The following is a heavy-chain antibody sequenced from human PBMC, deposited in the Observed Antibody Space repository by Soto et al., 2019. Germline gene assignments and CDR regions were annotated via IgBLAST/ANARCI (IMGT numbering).Heavy chain of an antibody. CDR3: ARTMAVAGPYSFDS. CDR1: GFTFSSYA. Sequence: RRLSCAASGFTFSSYAMHWVRQAPGKGLEWVAVISYDGSIKYYADSMKGRFTISRDNSKNTLYIQMNSLRAEDAAVYYCARTMAVAGPYSFDSWGQGTLVTVSS. V-gene: IGHV3-30-3*01. CDR2: ISYDGSIK. J-gene: IGHJ4*02. D-gene: IGHD6-19*01.